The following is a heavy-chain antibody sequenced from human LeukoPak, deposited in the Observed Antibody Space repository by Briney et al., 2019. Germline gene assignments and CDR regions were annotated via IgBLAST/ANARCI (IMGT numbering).Heavy chain of an antibody. CDR2: IKQDGSEK. CDR1: GFTFSSYW. V-gene: IGHV3-7*05. CDR3: ASLGIAAAGYFDY. D-gene: IGHD6-13*01. Sequence: GGSLRLSCAASGFTFSSYWMSWVRQAPGKGLEWVANIKQDGSEKYYVASVKGRFTISRDNAKNSLYLQMNSLRAEDTAVYYCASLGIAAAGYFDYWGQGTLVTVSS. J-gene: IGHJ4*02.